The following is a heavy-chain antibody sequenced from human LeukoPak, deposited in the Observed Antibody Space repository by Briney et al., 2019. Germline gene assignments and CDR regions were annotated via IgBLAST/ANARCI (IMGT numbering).Heavy chain of an antibody. CDR2: INHSGST. D-gene: IGHD4-17*01. V-gene: IGHV4-34*01. CDR1: GGSFSGYY. J-gene: IGHJ4*02. Sequence: SETLSLTCAVYGGSFSGYYWSWIRQPPGKGLEWIGEINHSGSTNYNPSLKSRVTISVDTSKNQFSLKLNSVTAADTAVYYCARSAPSVTSYYFDSWGQGTLVTVSS. CDR3: ARSAPSVTSYYFDS.